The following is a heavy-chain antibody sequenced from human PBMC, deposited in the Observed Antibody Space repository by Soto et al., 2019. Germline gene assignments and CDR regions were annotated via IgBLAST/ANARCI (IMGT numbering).Heavy chain of an antibody. CDR1: GFTFSSYG. Sequence: PGGSLRLSCAASGFTFSSYGMHWVRQAPGKGLEWVAVISYDGSNKYYADSVKGRFTISRDNSKNTLYLQMNSLRAEDTAVYYCAKIAVAAPFDYWGQVTLVTVYS. J-gene: IGHJ4*02. CDR2: ISYDGSNK. CDR3: AKIAVAAPFDY. V-gene: IGHV3-30*18. D-gene: IGHD6-19*01.